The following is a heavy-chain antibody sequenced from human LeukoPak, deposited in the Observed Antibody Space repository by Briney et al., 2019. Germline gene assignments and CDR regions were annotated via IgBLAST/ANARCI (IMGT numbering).Heavy chain of an antibody. D-gene: IGHD5-18*01. CDR2: ISSSSSYI. V-gene: IGHV3-21*01. CDR3: ARDGKPYTAMVRYYFDY. J-gene: IGHJ4*02. CDR1: GFTFSSYS. Sequence: GGSLRLSCAASGFTFSSYSMNWVRQAPGKGLEWVSSISSSSSYIYYADSVKGRFTISRDNAKNSLYLQMNSLRAEDTAVYYCARDGKPYTAMVRYYFDYWGQGTLVTVSS.